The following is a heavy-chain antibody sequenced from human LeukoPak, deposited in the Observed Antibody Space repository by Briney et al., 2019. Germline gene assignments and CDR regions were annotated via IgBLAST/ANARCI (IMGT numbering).Heavy chain of an antibody. Sequence: SGGSLRLXXAASGFTFXXXXXXXVRQAPGXXXXXXXXXXGSRSSIYYADSVXXXFTISRDNAKNSPYLQMNSLXAEDTAVYYCARDGIGYCRSINCLFDYWGQGTLVTVSS. CDR2: XXGSRSSI. CDR1: GFTFXXXX. CDR3: ARDGIGYCRSINCLFDY. D-gene: IGHD2-2*01. J-gene: IGHJ4*02. V-gene: IGHV3-21*01.